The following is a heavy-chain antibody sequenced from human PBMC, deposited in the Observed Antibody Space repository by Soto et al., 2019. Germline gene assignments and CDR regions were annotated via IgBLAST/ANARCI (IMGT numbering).Heavy chain of an antibody. Sequence: EVQLVESGGGLVQPGGSLRLSCAASGFTFSSYWMHWVRQAPGKGLVWVSGINGDGSTATYADSVKGRFIISRDNAKNMLYLLMNSLTAEDTAVYYCARPRYDGSGTPFDHWGQGTLVTVSS. CDR2: INGDGSTA. J-gene: IGHJ4*02. CDR1: GFTFSSYW. CDR3: ARPRYDGSGTPFDH. D-gene: IGHD3-22*01. V-gene: IGHV3-74*01.